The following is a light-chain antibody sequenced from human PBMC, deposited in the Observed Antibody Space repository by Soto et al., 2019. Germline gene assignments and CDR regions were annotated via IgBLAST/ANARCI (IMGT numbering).Light chain of an antibody. CDR3: LSDAGKYIYV. CDR1: SGDVGAYNS. V-gene: IGLV2-11*01. Sequence: QSALTQPRSVAGSPGQSVTISCTGTSGDVGAYNSVSWYQHHPDKAPNLFIYDVTKRPSGVPDRFSGSKSGNTDSLTISGLQAEDDADYHCLSDAGKYIYVFXTGTKHTVL. J-gene: IGLJ1*01. CDR2: DVT.